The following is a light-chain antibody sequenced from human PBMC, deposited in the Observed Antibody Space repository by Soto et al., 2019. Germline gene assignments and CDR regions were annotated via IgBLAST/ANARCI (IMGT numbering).Light chain of an antibody. V-gene: IGLV2-14*03. CDR1: SSDVGGYNF. J-gene: IGLJ2*01. CDR3: SSYTTTTSIVV. Sequence: QSALTQPASVSGSPGQSITISCSGTSSDVGGYNFVSWYQVHPGKAPRLILYDVSSRPSGVSYRFSGSKSANTASLNISRLQAGDEADYYCSSYTTTTSIVVFGGGTKLTVL. CDR2: DVS.